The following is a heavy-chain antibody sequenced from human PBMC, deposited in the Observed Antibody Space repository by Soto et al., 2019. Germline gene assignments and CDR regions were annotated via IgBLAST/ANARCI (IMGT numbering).Heavy chain of an antibody. CDR2: IYYSGST. CDR1: GXXXXXXXXX. CDR3: XXGXXXXGXXFDY. V-gene: IGHV4-30-4*01. Sequence: QVQLQESGPGLVKPSQTLSLTCTVSGXXXXXXXXXXXWXRXXPGXGLEWIGYIYYSGSTYYNPSLKSRVTISVDTSKYQFYLKXXSVTXAXTSVXXXXXGXXXXGXXFDYXXQGTLVTVSS. J-gene: IGHJ4*02.